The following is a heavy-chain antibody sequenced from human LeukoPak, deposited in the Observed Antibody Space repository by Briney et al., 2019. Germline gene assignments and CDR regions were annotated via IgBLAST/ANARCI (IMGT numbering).Heavy chain of an antibody. J-gene: IGHJ4*02. V-gene: IGHV3-30-3*01. CDR1: GFTFSSYA. CDR3: ARESGRIYDSSSYSYFDY. Sequence: QPGRSLRLSCAASGFTFSSYAMHWVRQAPGKGLEWVAVISYDGSNKYYADSVKGRFTISRDNSKNTLYLQMNSLRAEDTAVYYCARESGRIYDSSSYSYFDYWGQGTLVTVSS. D-gene: IGHD3-22*01. CDR2: ISYDGSNK.